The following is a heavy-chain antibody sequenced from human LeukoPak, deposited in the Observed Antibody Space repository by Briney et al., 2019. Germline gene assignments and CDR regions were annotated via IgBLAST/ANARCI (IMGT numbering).Heavy chain of an antibody. J-gene: IGHJ4*02. CDR1: GLTFSNYA. V-gene: IGHV3-64*02. Sequence: PGGSLRLSCAASGLTFSNYAMHWVRQAPGKGLEYISSISSDGGSTYYADSVKGRFTISRDNSKNTLYLQMGRLRAEDMAVYYCASTIAVAATDYWGQGTLVTVSS. D-gene: IGHD6-19*01. CDR2: ISSDGGST. CDR3: ASTIAVAATDY.